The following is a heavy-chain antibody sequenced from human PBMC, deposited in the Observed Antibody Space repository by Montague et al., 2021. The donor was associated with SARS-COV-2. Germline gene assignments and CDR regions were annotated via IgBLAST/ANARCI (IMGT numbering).Heavy chain of an antibody. D-gene: IGHD2-2*02. CDR2: IWYDGSNK. Sequence: SLRLSRAASGFTFSSYGMHWVRQAPGKGLEWVAVIWYDGSNKYYADSVKGRFTISRDNSKNTLYLQMNSLRAEDTAVYYCARDLNPAIPVVWYYYYGMDVWGQGTTVTVSS. CDR3: ARDLNPAIPVVWYYYYGMDV. J-gene: IGHJ6*02. V-gene: IGHV3-33*01. CDR1: GFTFSSYG.